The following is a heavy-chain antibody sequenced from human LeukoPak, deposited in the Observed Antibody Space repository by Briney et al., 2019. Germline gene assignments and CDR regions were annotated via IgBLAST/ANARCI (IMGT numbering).Heavy chain of an antibody. CDR1: GGSFSGYY. CDR2: IYYSGST. D-gene: IGHD3-22*01. J-gene: IGHJ6*02. V-gene: IGHV4-59*01. Sequence: SETLSLTCAVYGGSFSGYYWSWIRQPPGKGLEWIGYIYYSGSTNYNPSLKSRVTISVDTSKNQFSLKLSSVTAADTAVYYCARGSLDDSSGYYFYYYGMDVWGQGTTVTVSS. CDR3: ARGSLDDSSGYYFYYYGMDV.